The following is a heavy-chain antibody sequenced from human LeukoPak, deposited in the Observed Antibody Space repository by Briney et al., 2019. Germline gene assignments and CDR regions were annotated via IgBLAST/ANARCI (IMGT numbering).Heavy chain of an antibody. CDR3: ARSPRSAPHTRVFYYYYGMDV. J-gene: IGHJ6*02. Sequence: SETLSLTCTVSGGSISSYYWSWIRQPPGKGLEWIGYIYYSGSTNYNPSLKSRVTISVDTSKNQFSLKLSSVTAADTAVYYCARSPRSAPHTRVFYYYYGMDVWGQGTTVTVSS. CDR2: IYYSGST. V-gene: IGHV4-59*01. CDR1: GGSISSYY.